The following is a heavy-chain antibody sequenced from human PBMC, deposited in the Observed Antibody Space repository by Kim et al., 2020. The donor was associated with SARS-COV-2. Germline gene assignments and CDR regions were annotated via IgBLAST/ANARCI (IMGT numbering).Heavy chain of an antibody. V-gene: IGHV3-15*01. J-gene: IGHJ4*02. D-gene: IGHD1-7*01. CDR1: GFTFSNAW. Sequence: GGSLRLSCAASGFTFSNAWMSWVRQAPGKGLEWVGRIKSKTDGGTTDYAAPVKGRFTISRDDSKNTLYLQMNSLKTEDTAVYYCTTLPYNWNLQRDYWGQGTLVTVSS. CDR2: IKSKTDGGTT. CDR3: TTLPYNWNLQRDY.